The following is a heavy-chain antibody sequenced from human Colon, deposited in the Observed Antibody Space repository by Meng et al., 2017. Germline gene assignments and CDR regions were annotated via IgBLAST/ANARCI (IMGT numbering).Heavy chain of an antibody. D-gene: IGHD4-17*01. V-gene: IGHV4-4*02. Sequence: QVQLRESGPGLVKPSGTLSLTCTVSGASISNNNWWTWLRQTPGKGLEWIGEIYHSGNTDYNPSLKSRVTISVDTSKNQFSLKLSSVTAADTAVYYCALHDYGDYGGFDYWGQGTLVTVSS. J-gene: IGHJ4*02. CDR2: IYHSGNT. CDR1: GASISNNNW. CDR3: ALHDYGDYGGFDY.